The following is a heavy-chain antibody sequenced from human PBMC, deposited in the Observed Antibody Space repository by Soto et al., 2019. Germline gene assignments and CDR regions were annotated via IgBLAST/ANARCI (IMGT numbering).Heavy chain of an antibody. D-gene: IGHD3-22*01. CDR1: GGSISSGGYY. Sequence: PSETLSLTCTVSGGSISSGGYYWSWIRQHPGKGLEWIGYIYYSGSTYYNPSLKSRVTISVDTSKNQFSLKLSSVTAADTAVYYCARDRRYYDSSGYSSFDYCGQGTLVTVSS. V-gene: IGHV4-31*03. J-gene: IGHJ4*02. CDR2: IYYSGST. CDR3: ARDRRYYDSSGYSSFDY.